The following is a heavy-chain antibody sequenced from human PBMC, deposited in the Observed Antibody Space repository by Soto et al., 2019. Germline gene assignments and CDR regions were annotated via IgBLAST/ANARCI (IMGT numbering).Heavy chain of an antibody. CDR1: GASASSGSYC. CDR3: ARGVPYSYGYVSWFDP. Sequence: SETLSLTRTVSGASASSGSYCWSWIRQPRVKGLECIGHICYSGSTNYNPSLRIPVTTSVDTSKNQFCLKLSSVTAAVTALYYCARGVPYSYGYVSWFDPWGQGPLVTVS. CDR2: ICYSGST. J-gene: IGHJ5*02. V-gene: IGHV4-61*01. D-gene: IGHD5-18*01.